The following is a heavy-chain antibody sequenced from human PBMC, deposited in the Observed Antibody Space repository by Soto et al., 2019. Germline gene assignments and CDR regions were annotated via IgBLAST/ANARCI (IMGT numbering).Heavy chain of an antibody. CDR3: ARIPMNWNDGVDYYYYYYMDV. D-gene: IGHD1-1*01. J-gene: IGHJ6*03. Sequence: GGSVKGSCKGSGYTFSSYGISWGGQAPGQGLEWMGWMSAYNGNTNYSQKLQGRVTMTTDTSTSTAYMELRSLRSDDTAVYYCARIPMNWNDGVDYYYYYYMDVWGKGTTVTVSS. CDR2: MSAYNGNT. V-gene: IGHV1-18*01. CDR1: GYTFSSYG.